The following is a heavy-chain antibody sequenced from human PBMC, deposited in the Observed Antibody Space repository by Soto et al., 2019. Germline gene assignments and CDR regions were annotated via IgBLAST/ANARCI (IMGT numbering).Heavy chain of an antibody. Sequence: ASVKVSCKASGYTFTSYDINWVRQATGQGLEWMGWMNPNSGNTGYAQKFQGRVTMTRNTSISTAYMELSSLRSEDTAVYYCARADYYGSNYYYYMEVWGKGTTVTVSS. D-gene: IGHD3-10*01. V-gene: IGHV1-8*01. J-gene: IGHJ6*03. CDR1: GYTFTSYD. CDR3: ARADYYGSNYYYYMEV. CDR2: MNPNSGNT.